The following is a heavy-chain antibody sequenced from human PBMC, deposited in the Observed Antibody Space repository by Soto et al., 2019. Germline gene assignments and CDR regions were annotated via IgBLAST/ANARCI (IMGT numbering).Heavy chain of an antibody. CDR1: GGSVSSGSYY. V-gene: IGHV4-61*01. CDR2: IYYSGST. D-gene: IGHD3-10*01. J-gene: IGHJ4*02. Sequence: SETLSLTCTVSGGSVSSGSYYWSWIRQPPGKGLEWIGYIYYSGSTNYNPSLKSRVTISVDTSKNQFSLKLSSVTAADTAVYYCARGNYYGSGSYYNFDYWGQGTLVTVSS. CDR3: ARGNYYGSGSYYNFDY.